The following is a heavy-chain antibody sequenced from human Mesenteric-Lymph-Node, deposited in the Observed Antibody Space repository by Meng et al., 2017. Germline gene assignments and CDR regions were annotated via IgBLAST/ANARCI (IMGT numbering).Heavy chain of an antibody. V-gene: IGHV3-74*01. D-gene: IGHD2/OR15-2a*01. CDR3: ARDWGSMGY. CDR1: GCTISSYW. Sequence: EVEVGEAGGGLVKPGACLCLSCAASGCTISSYWMHWVRQAPGKGLVWVSRISSDGTTTNYADSVKGRFTISRDNAKNTLYLQMNSLRAEDTAVYYCARDWGSMGYWGQGTLVTVSS. CDR2: ISSDGTTT. J-gene: IGHJ4*02.